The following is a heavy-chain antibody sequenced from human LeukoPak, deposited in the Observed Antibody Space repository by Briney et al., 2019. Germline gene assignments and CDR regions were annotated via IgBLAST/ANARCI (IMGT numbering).Heavy chain of an antibody. V-gene: IGHV3-53*01. D-gene: IGHD4-23*01. CDR2: IYSSGTT. J-gene: IGHJ4*02. CDR3: ARRGDGGRSFDY. CDR1: GFNVSNKY. Sequence: WGALRLSCAAPGFNVSNKYMTRVPQAPGKGLGWVSMIYSSGTTYYADSVKGRFTISRDNSKNTLYLQVNSLRAEDTAVYYCARRGDGGRSFDYWGQGTLVTVSS.